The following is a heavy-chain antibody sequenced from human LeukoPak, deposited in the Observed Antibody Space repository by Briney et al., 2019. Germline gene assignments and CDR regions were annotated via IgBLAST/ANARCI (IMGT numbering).Heavy chain of an antibody. Sequence: SETLSLTCSVSGGSTRSNYWSWIRQPPGKGPEWIGYIYYGGSTNYNPSLKSRVTIPIDTSKNQFSLQLNSVTASDTAVYYCARDGRNCTNNYCYTYFDPWGPGILVTVSS. CDR1: GGSTRSNY. J-gene: IGHJ5*02. CDR2: IYYGGST. CDR3: ARDGRNCTNNYCYTYFDP. D-gene: IGHD2-8*01. V-gene: IGHV4-59*01.